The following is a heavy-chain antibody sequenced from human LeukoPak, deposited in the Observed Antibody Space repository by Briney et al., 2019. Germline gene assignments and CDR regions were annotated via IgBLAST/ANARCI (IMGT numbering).Heavy chain of an antibody. V-gene: IGHV1-2*02. J-gene: IGHJ4*02. Sequence: ASVKVSCKASGYTFTGYYMHWVRQAHGQGLEWMGWINPNSGGTNYAQKFQGRVTMTRDTSISTAYMELSRLRSDDTAVYYCAREFGGSSAGYFDYWGQGTLVTVSS. CDR1: GYTFTGYY. CDR3: AREFGGSSAGYFDY. CDR2: INPNSGGT. D-gene: IGHD2-15*01.